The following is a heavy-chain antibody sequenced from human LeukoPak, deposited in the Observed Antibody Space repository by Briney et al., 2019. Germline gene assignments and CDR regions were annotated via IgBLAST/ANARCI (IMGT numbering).Heavy chain of an antibody. CDR3: AWEGYYGSGSYSLP. J-gene: IGHJ5*02. CDR2: IIPIFGTA. Sequence: GASVKVSCKASGGTFSSYAISWVRQAPGQGLEWMGGIIPIFGTANYAQKFQGRVTITADESTSTAYMELSSLRSEDTAVYYCAWEGYYGSGSYSLPWGQGTLVTVSS. D-gene: IGHD3-10*01. CDR1: GGTFSSYA. V-gene: IGHV1-69*13.